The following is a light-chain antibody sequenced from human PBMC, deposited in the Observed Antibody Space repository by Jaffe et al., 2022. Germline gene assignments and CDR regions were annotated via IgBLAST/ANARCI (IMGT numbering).Light chain of an antibody. Sequence: QSALTQPASVSGSPGQSITISCTGTSSDVGGYNYVSWYQQHPGKAPKLMIYDVSNRPSGVSDRFSGSKSGNTASLTISGLQAEDEADYYCSSYTSSNTLVFGGGTKLTVL. CDR1: SSDVGGYNY. J-gene: IGLJ3*02. CDR3: SSYTSSNTLV. CDR2: DVS. V-gene: IGLV2-14*03.